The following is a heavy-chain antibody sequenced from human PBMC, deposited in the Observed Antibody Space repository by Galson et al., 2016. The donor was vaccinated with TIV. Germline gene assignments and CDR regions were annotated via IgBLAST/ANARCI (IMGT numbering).Heavy chain of an antibody. CDR2: ISNGGSIT. V-gene: IGHV3-11*04. CDR1: GFTFTDYY. D-gene: IGHD3-22*01. CDR3: ARAVTMRVADYYYGMDV. Sequence: SLRLSCAVSGFTFTDYYMNWIRQAPGKGLEWVSYISNGGSITYYADFVKGRFTISRDNAKNSLYLDMSSLRAEDTAVYYCARAVTMRVADYYYGMDVWGQGTAVTVSS. J-gene: IGHJ6*02.